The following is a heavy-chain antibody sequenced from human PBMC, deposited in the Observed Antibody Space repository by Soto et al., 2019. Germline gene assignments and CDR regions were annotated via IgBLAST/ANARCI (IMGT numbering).Heavy chain of an antibody. CDR3: ARGHSSGWYVVGFDP. D-gene: IGHD6-19*01. CDR2: ISAYNGNT. CDR1: GYTFTSYG. J-gene: IGHJ5*02. Sequence: QVQLVQSGAEVKKPGASVKVSCKASGYTFTSYGISWVRQAPGQGLEWMGWISAYNGNTNYAQKLQGIVTMTTDTPTSTADMELRSLRSDDTAVYYCARGHSSGWYVVGFDPWGQGTLVTVSS. V-gene: IGHV1-18*01.